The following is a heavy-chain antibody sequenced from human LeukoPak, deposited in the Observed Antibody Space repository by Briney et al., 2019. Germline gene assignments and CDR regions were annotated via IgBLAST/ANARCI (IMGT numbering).Heavy chain of an antibody. V-gene: IGHV4-34*01. CDR1: GGSFSGYY. CDR3: ARGRDMDSRGWYFDY. D-gene: IGHD6-19*01. CDR2: INHSGST. Sequence: PSETLSLTCAVYGGSFSGYYWSWIRQPPGKGLEWIGEINHSGSTNYNPSLKSRVTISVDTSKNQFSLKLSSVTAADTAVYYCARGRDMDSRGWYFDYWGQGTLVTVSS. J-gene: IGHJ4*02.